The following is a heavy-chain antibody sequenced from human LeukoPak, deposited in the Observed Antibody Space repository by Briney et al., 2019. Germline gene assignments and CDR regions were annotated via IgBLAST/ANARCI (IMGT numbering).Heavy chain of an antibody. CDR3: AMEADSAMVGGAFDI. J-gene: IGHJ3*02. CDR2: IKQDGSEK. Sequence: PGGSLRLSCAASGFTFSSYWMSWVRQAPGRGLEWVANIKQDGSEKYYVDSVKGRFTISRDNAKNSLYLQMNSLRAEDTAVYYCAMEADSAMVGGAFDIWGQGTMVTVSS. V-gene: IGHV3-7*04. CDR1: GFTFSSYW. D-gene: IGHD5-18*01.